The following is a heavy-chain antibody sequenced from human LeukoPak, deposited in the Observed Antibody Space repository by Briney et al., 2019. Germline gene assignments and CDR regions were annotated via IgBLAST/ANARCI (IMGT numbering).Heavy chain of an antibody. Sequence: PSETLSLTCTVSGYSISSGYYWGWIRQPPGKGLEWIGRIYTSGSTNYNPSLKSRVTMSVDTSKNQFSLKLSSVTAADTAVYYCARDMIAGLDAFDIWGQGTMVTVSS. V-gene: IGHV4-38-2*02. J-gene: IGHJ3*02. D-gene: IGHD3-16*01. CDR3: ARDMIAGLDAFDI. CDR2: IYTSGST. CDR1: GYSISSGYY.